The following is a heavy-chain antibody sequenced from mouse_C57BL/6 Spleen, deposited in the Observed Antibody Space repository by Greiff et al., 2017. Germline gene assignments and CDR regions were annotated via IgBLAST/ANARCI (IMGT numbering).Heavy chain of an antibody. D-gene: IGHD2-5*01. CDR1: GFTFSDYY. CDR3: ARHLAYYSSYEGYCDV. CDR2: ISNGGGST. Sequence: EVKLMESGGGLVQPGGSLKLSCAASGFTFSDYYMYWVRQTPEKRLEWVAYISNGGGSTYYPDPVKGRFTISSDNAKNTLYLQMSRLKSEDTAMYYCARHLAYYSSYEGYCDVWGTGTTVTVSS. J-gene: IGHJ1*03. V-gene: IGHV5-12*01.